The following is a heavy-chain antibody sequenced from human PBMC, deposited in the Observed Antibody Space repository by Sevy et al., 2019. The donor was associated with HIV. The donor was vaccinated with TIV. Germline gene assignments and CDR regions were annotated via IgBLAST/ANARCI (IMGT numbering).Heavy chain of an antibody. Sequence: GGSLRLSCAASGFTFSDYYMSWIRQAPGKGLEWVSYISSSSSYTNYADSVKGRFTISRGNAKNSLYLQMNSLRAEDTAVYYCARDLRIAVAGSDTYYYYGMDVWGQGTTVTVSS. CDR3: ARDLRIAVAGSDTYYYYGMDV. CDR2: ISSSSSYT. D-gene: IGHD6-19*01. V-gene: IGHV3-11*06. CDR1: GFTFSDYY. J-gene: IGHJ6*02.